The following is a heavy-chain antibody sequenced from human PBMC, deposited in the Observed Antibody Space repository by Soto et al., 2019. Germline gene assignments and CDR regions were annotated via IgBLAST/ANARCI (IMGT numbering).Heavy chain of an antibody. J-gene: IGHJ4*02. CDR1: GGSISSGNYY. CDR2: ISYSGST. CDR3: ATMGTPATGLYFFDY. Sequence: PSETLSLTCTLSGGSISSGNYYWSWIRQPPGKGLEWIGFISYSGSTYYSTSLKSRVTISVDTSKSQFSLNLSFVTAADTAVYYCATMGTPATGLYFFDYWGQGSLVTAPQ. V-gene: IGHV4-30-4*01. D-gene: IGHD2-15*01.